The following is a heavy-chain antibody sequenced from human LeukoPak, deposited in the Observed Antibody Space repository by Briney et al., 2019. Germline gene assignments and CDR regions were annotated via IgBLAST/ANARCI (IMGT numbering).Heavy chain of an antibody. CDR2: ISYDGSNK. D-gene: IGHD4-17*01. CDR1: GFTFSSYA. V-gene: IGHV3-30-3*01. J-gene: IGHJ3*02. CDR3: ARNYGDYAFDI. Sequence: GGSLRLSCAASGFTFSSYAMHWVRQAPGKGLEWVAVISYDGSNKYYADSVKGRFTTSRDNSKNTLYLQMNSLRAEDTAVYYCARNYGDYAFDIWGQGTMVTVSS.